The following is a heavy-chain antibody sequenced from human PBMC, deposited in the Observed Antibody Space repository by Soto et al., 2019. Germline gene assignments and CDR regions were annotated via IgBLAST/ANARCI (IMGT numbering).Heavy chain of an antibody. Sequence: PGGSLRLSCAASGPTFSSYWMHWVRQAPGKGLVWVSRINSDGSSTSYADSVKGRFTMSRDNAKNTLYLQMNSLRAEDTAVFYCARERRDGYNRFFDYWGQGTLVTVSS. CDR3: ARERRDGYNRFFDY. D-gene: IGHD5-18*01. CDR2: INSDGSST. CDR1: GPTFSSYW. V-gene: IGHV3-74*01. J-gene: IGHJ4*02.